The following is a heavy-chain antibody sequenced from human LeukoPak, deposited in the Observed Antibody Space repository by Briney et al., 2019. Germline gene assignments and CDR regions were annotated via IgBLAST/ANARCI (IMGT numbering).Heavy chain of an antibody. J-gene: IGHJ4*02. Sequence: GGSLRLSCAASGFTFRSYWMHWVRQAPGKGLVWVSRSNSDGSSITYADSVKGRFTVSRDNAKNTLYLQMNSLRAEDTAVYYCAREDFNDYYFDYWGQGTLVTVSS. D-gene: IGHD2-21*02. V-gene: IGHV3-74*01. CDR3: AREDFNDYYFDY. CDR2: SNSDGSSI. CDR1: GFTFRSYW.